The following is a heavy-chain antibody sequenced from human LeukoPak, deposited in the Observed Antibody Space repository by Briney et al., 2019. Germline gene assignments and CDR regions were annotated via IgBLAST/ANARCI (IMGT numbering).Heavy chain of an antibody. D-gene: IGHD2-2*01. CDR1: GGSISSYY. CDR2: IYYSGST. Sequence: PSETLSLTCTVSGGSISSYYWSWIRQPPGKGLEWIGYIYYSGSTNYNPSLKSRVTISVDTSKNQFSLKLSSVTAADTAVYYCARQTRGYCSSTSRYSFDYWGQGTLVTVSS. V-gene: IGHV4-59*08. CDR3: ARQTRGYCSSTSRYSFDY. J-gene: IGHJ4*02.